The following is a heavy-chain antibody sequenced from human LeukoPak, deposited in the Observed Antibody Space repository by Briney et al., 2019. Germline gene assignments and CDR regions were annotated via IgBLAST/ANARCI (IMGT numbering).Heavy chain of an antibody. V-gene: IGHV4-4*09. CDR3: ARRYSGTYNWFDP. D-gene: IGHD5-12*01. CDR2: IYTSGST. J-gene: IGHJ5*02. Sequence: SETLSLTCTVSGRSISSYYWSWIRQPPGKGLEWIGYIYTSGSTNYNPSLKSRVTISVDTSKNQFSLKLSSVTAADTAVYYCARRYSGTYNWFDPWGQGTLVTVSS. CDR1: GRSISSYY.